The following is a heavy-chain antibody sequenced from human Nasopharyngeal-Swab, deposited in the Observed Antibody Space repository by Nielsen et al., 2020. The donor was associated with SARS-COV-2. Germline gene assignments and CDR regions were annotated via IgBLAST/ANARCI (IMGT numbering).Heavy chain of an antibody. CDR1: GGSFSGYY. Sequence: SETLSLTCAVYGGSFSGYYWSWIRQPPGKGLEWIGEINHSGSTNYNPSLKSRATISVDTSKNQFSLKLSSVTAADTAVYYCARVRAWELRYYYYGMDVWGQGTTVTVSS. CDR2: INHSGST. D-gene: IGHD1-26*01. J-gene: IGHJ6*02. CDR3: ARVRAWELRYYYYGMDV. V-gene: IGHV4-34*01.